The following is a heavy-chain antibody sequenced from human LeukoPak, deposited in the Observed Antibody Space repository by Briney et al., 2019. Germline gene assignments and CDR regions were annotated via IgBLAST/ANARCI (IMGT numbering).Heavy chain of an antibody. CDR2: ISSTGGTA. D-gene: IGHD2-15*01. CDR1: GFTFSSFG. Sequence: PGGSLRLSCAAFGFTFSSFGMSWVRQAPGKGLEWVSAISSTGGTAYYADSVEGRSTISRDNSKNTLYLQMNSLRAEDTAIYYCAKNGDRGAYCSGGSCYPYYYYNMDVWGKGTTVTISS. J-gene: IGHJ6*03. V-gene: IGHV3-23*01. CDR3: AKNGDRGAYCSGGSCYPYYYYNMDV.